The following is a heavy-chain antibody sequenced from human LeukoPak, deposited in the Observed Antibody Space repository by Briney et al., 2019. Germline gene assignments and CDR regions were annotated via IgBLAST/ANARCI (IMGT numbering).Heavy chain of an antibody. V-gene: IGHV4-59*01. D-gene: IGHD5-24*01. CDR1: GGSISSYY. J-gene: IGHJ4*02. Sequence: SETLSLTCTVSGGSISSYYWNWIRQPPGKGLEWIGYIYYSGSTNYNPSLKSRVTISVDTSKNQFSLKLSSVTAADTAVYYCARGRDGYIFDYWGQGTLATVSS. CDR3: ARGRDGYIFDY. CDR2: IYYSGST.